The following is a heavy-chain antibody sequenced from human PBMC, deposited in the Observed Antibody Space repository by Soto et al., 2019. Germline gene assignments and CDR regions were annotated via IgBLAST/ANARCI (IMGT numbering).Heavy chain of an antibody. CDR1: GFTFSTYW. Sequence: GGSLRLSCAASGFTFSTYWMTWVRQAPGKGLEWVANIKQDGDEKYYVDSVKGRFTISRDNAKNLLYLQMNSLRAEDTAVYYCARDGVWMTTLTDYYYYGMDVWGQGTTVTVSS. CDR2: IKQDGDEK. J-gene: IGHJ6*02. CDR3: ARDGVWMTTLTDYYYYGMDV. V-gene: IGHV3-7*01. D-gene: IGHD4-4*01.